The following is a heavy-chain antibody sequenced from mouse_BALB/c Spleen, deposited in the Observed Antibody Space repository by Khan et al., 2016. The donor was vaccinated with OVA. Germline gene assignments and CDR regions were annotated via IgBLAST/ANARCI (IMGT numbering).Heavy chain of an antibody. Sequence: VQLQQSGAELAKPGASVKMSCKASGYTFTTFWMHWVKQRPGQGLEWIGYINPTSGYTDYHETFKERATLSADRSSSTAYMQMSSLPSEDTAVYYSTRDRIDYWGQGTTLTVAS. CDR2: INPTSGYT. V-gene: IGHV1-7*01. J-gene: IGHJ2*01. CDR3: TRDRIDY. CDR1: GYTFTTFW.